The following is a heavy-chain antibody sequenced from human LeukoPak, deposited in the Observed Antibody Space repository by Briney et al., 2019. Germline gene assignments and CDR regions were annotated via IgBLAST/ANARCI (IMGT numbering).Heavy chain of an antibody. J-gene: IGHJ3*02. V-gene: IGHV4-38-2*02. D-gene: IGHD3-16*02. CDR3: ARGPDYVWGSYRSFDDAFDI. Sequence: SETLSLTCTVSGYSISSGYYWGWIRQPPGKGLEWIGSIYHSGGTYYNPSLKSRVTISVDTSKNQFSLKLSSVTAADTAVYYCARGPDYVWGSYRSFDDAFDIWGQGTMVTVSS. CDR2: IYHSGGT. CDR1: GYSISSGYY.